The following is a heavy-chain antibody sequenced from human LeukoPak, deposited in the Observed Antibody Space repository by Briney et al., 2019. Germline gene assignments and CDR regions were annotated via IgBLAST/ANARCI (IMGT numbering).Heavy chain of an antibody. CDR1: GYSFTDYW. D-gene: IGHD3-10*01. J-gene: IGHJ6*03. CDR2: IYPGDSDT. V-gene: IGHV5-51*01. CDR3: ARHRITMVRGVNYMDV. Sequence: GESLKISCEGSGYSFTDYWIGWVRQTPGKGLEWMGIIYPGDSDTRYSPSFQGQVTISADKSISTAYLQWSSLKASDTAMYYCARHRITMVRGVNYMDVWGKGTTVTISS.